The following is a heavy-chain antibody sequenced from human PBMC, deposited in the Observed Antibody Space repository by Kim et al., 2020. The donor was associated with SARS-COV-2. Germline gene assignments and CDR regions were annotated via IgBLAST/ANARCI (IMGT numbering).Heavy chain of an antibody. V-gene: IGHV3-30*18. CDR3: AKGYNEVGSRLGYIVATINLNRYYYGMDV. J-gene: IGHJ6*02. CDR2: ISYDGSNK. CDR1: GFTFSSYG. Sequence: GGSLRLSCAASGFTFSSYGMHWVRQAPGKGLEWVAVISYDGSNKYYADSVKGRFTISRDNSKNTLYLQMNSLRAEDTAVYYCAKGYNEVGSRLGYIVATINLNRYYYGMDVWSQGTTVTVSS. D-gene: IGHD5-12*01.